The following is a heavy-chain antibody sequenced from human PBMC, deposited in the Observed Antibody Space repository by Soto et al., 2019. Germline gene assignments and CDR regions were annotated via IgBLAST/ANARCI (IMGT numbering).Heavy chain of an antibody. J-gene: IGHJ4*02. CDR2: SRNKANSYTT. V-gene: IGHV3-72*01. CDR3: VRGKNSFDY. Sequence: EVQLVESGGGLVQPGGSLRLSCVVSGFTFSDHYMDWVRLAPGKGLEWVARSRNKANSYTTVYAASVKGRFTISRDDSKNSLYLQMNSLKTDDTAVYYCVRGKNSFDYWGQGTLVTVSS. CDR1: GFTFSDHY.